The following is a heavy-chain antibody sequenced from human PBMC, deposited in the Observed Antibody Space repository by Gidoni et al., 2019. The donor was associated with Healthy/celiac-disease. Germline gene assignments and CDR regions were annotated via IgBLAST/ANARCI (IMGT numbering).Heavy chain of an antibody. V-gene: IGHV3-7*01. CDR1: GFTFSSYW. CDR3: AREGGGSYDY. CDR2: RQQDGSEK. D-gene: IGHD1-26*01. Sequence: EVQLVESGGGLVEPGGSLRLSCAASGFTFSSYWMCWVRQAPGKGLELVANRQQDGSEKYYVDSVKGRFTISRDNAKTSLYLQMNSLRAEDTAVYYCAREGGGSYDYWGQGTLVTVSS. J-gene: IGHJ4*02.